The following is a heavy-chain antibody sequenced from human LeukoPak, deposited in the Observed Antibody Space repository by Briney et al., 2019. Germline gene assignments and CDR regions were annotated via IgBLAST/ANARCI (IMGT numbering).Heavy chain of an antibody. CDR2: IYPGDSDT. Sequence: GESLKISCKGSGYSITSYWIGWVRQMPGKGLEWMGIIYPGDSDTRYSPSFQGQVTILADKSISTAYLQWSSLKASDTAMYYCARHTGYCGGGSCYGDFWGQGTLVTVSS. V-gene: IGHV5-51*01. CDR1: GYSITSYW. D-gene: IGHD2-15*01. J-gene: IGHJ4*02. CDR3: ARHTGYCGGGSCYGDF.